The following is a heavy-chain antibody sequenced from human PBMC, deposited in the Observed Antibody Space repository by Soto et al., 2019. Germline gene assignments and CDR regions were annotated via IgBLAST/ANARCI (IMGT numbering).Heavy chain of an antibody. CDR1: GYRFNSSW. CDR3: AAPKQLSMGYYYGMDV. CDR2: IDPRDSYT. D-gene: IGHD2-2*01. V-gene: IGHV5-10-1*01. Sequence: GESLKISCQGSGYRFNSSWIAWVRQVPGKGLVWMGKIDPRDSYTNYSPSFEGRVTFSADKSINTAYLQWTSLQASDTAIYYCAAPKQLSMGYYYGMDVWGQGTTVTVSS. J-gene: IGHJ6*02.